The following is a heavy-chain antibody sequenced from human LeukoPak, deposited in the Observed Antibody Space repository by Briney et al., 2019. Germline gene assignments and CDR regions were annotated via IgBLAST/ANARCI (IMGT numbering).Heavy chain of an antibody. CDR3: ARSLENSHYYYGMDV. V-gene: IGHV1-69*13. CDR1: GGTFSSYA. J-gene: IGHJ6*02. D-gene: IGHD1/OR15-1a*01. Sequence: SVKVSCKASGGTFSSYAISWVRQAPGQGLEWMGGIIPIFGTASYAQKFQGRVTITADESTSTAYMELSSLRSEDTAVYYCARSLENSHYYYGMDVWGQGTTVTVSS. CDR2: IIPIFGTA.